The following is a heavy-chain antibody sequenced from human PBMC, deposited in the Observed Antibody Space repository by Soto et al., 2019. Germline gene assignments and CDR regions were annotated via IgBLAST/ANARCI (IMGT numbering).Heavy chain of an antibody. CDR1: GGSISSGGYY. J-gene: IGHJ4*02. D-gene: IGHD5-18*01. V-gene: IGHV4-31*03. Sequence: SETLSLTCTVSGGSISSGGYYWSWIRQHPGKGLEWIGYIYYSGSTYYNPSLKSRVTISVDTSKNQFSLKLSSVTAADTAVYYCARDTGGHSYGPPAYFDYWGQGTLVTVSS. CDR2: IYYSGST. CDR3: ARDTGGHSYGPPAYFDY.